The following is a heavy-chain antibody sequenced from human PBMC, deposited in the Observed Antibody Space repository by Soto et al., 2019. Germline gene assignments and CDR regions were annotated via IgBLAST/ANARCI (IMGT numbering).Heavy chain of an antibody. CDR1: VFTFTRCP. CDR2: VHPYEGTT. J-gene: IGHJ4*02. CDR3: AREYYSTTTWIDY. Sequence: ASVPVSCTTSVFTFTRCPFIWVRPAPGQGLEWLAWVHPYEGTTKVAHQFRDRITLTTDTSAATVFMELTRLTSDDTAVYFCAREYYSTTTWIDYWGQGTLVTGSA. V-gene: IGHV1-18*04. D-gene: IGHD1-26*01.